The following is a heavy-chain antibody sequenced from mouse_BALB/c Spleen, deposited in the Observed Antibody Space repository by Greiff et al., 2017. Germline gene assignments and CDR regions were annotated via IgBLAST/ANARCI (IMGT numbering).Heavy chain of an antibody. V-gene: IGHV5-12-2*01. J-gene: IGHJ3*01. CDR2: ISNGGGST. D-gene: IGHD1-2*01. Sequence: EVKLVESGGGLVQPGGSLKLSCAASGFTFSSYTMSWVRQTPEKRLEWVAYISNGGGSTYYPDTVKGRFTISRDNAKNTLYLQMSSLKSEDTAMYYCARQFTTATGFAYWGQGTLVTVSA. CDR3: ARQFTTATGFAY. CDR1: GFTFSSYT.